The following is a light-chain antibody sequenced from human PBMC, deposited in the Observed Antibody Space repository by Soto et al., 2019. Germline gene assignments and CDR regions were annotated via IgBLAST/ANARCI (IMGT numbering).Light chain of an antibody. Sequence: EVVLTQFPGTLSLSPGERATLSCRASEAIGYNYLAWYRQQSGLAPTLLIYDASTRAPGIPDRFSGSGSGTDFTLTISRLESGDFALYYCQQYDTSYTCGPGTRLEIK. CDR2: DAS. V-gene: IGKV3-20*01. CDR3: QQYDTSYT. J-gene: IGKJ2*01. CDR1: EAIGYNY.